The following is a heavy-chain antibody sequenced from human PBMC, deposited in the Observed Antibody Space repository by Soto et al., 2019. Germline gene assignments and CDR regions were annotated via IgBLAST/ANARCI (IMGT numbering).Heavy chain of an antibody. CDR1: GGSISSYY. CDR3: ARDANGNKYNRAENNWFDP. Sequence: SETLSLTCTVSGGSISSYYWSWIRQPPGKGLEWIGYIYYSGSTNYNPSLKSRVTISVDTSKNQFSLKLSSVTAADTAVYYCARDANGNKYNRAENNWFDPWGQGNLVTVSS. V-gene: IGHV4-59*01. CDR2: IYYSGST. J-gene: IGHJ5*02. D-gene: IGHD1-1*01.